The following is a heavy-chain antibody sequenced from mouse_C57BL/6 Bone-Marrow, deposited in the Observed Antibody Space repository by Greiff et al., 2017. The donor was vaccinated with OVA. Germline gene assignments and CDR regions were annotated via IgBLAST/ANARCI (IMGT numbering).Heavy chain of an antibody. D-gene: IGHD1-1*01. CDR2: FYPGSGSI. Sequence: VQLQQSGAELVKPGASVKLSCKASGYTFTEYTIHWVKQRSGQGLEWIGWFYPGSGSIKYNEKFKDKATLTADKSSSTVYMELSRLTSEDSAVYFSARHADRGYGSRYSYYFDCWGQGTTLTVSS. V-gene: IGHV1-62-2*01. CDR1: GYTFTEYT. J-gene: IGHJ2*01. CDR3: ARHADRGYGSRYSYYFDC.